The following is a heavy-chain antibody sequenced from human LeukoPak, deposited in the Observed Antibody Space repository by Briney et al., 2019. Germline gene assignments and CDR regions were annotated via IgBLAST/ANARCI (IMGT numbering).Heavy chain of an antibody. Sequence: SETLSLTCAVYGGSFSGYYWGWIRQPPGKGLEWIGEINHDGNTYYNPSLKSRVTISVDTSKNQFSLKLISVTAADTAVYYCAKDHPYYFDYWGQGTLVTVSS. V-gene: IGHV4-34*01. CDR2: INHDGNT. J-gene: IGHJ4*02. CDR3: AKDHPYYFDY. CDR1: GGSFSGYY.